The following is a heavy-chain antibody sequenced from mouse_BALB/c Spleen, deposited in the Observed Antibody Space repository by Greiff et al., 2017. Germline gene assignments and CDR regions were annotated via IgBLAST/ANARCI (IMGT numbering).Heavy chain of an antibody. D-gene: IGHD1-1*01. V-gene: IGHV5-17*02. CDR3: ARDGYYGSSYYFDY. Sequence: VQLKESGGGLVQPGGSRKLSCAASGFTFSSFGMHWVRQAPEKGLEWVAYISSGSSTIYYADTVKGRFTISRDNPKNTLFLQMTSLRSEDTAMYYCARDGYYGSSYYFDYWGQGTTLTVSS. CDR2: ISSGSSTI. J-gene: IGHJ2*01. CDR1: GFTFSSFG.